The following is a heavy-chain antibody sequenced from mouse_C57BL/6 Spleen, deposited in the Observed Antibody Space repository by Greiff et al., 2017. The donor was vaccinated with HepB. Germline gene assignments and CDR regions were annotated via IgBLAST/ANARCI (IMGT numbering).Heavy chain of an antibody. CDR3: ARSSYYGYDGDYFDY. Sequence: DVHLVESGGGLVQPGGSLILSCAASGFTFTDYYMSWVRQPPGKALEWLGFIRNKANGYTTEYSASVKGRFTISRDNSQSILYLQMNALRAEDSATYYCARSSYYGYDGDYFDYWGQGTTLTVSS. CDR2: IRNKANGYTT. D-gene: IGHD2-9*01. J-gene: IGHJ2*01. CDR1: GFTFTDYY. V-gene: IGHV7-3*01.